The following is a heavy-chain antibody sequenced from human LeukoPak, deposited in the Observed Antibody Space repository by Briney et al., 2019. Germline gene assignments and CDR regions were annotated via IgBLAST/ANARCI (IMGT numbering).Heavy chain of an antibody. Sequence: GRSLRLSCAASGFTFSSYGMHWVRQAPGKGLEWVAVISYDGSNKYYADSVKGRFTISRDNAKNSLYLQMNSLRAEDTAVYYCATIAARSVYWGQGTLVTVSS. CDR2: ISYDGSNK. V-gene: IGHV3-30*03. CDR1: GFTFSSYG. CDR3: ATIAARSVY. D-gene: IGHD6-6*01. J-gene: IGHJ4*02.